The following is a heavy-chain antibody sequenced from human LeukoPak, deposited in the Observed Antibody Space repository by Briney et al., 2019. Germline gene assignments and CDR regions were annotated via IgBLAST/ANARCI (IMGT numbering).Heavy chain of an antibody. CDR2: IIPILGIA. J-gene: IGHJ4*02. D-gene: IGHD3-10*01. Sequence: ASVKVSCKASGGTFSSYAISWVRQAPGQGLEWMGRIIPILGIANYAQKFQGRVTITADKSTSTAYMELSSLRSEDTAVYYCARDPHYYGSGSLSALWDYWGQGTLVTVSS. CDR1: GGTFSSYA. CDR3: ARDPHYYGSGSLSALWDY. V-gene: IGHV1-69*04.